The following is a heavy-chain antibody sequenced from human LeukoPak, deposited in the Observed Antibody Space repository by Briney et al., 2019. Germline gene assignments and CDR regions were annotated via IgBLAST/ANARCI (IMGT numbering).Heavy chain of an antibody. V-gene: IGHV3-30*02. CDR3: AKDTFQTAYCSSTSCYGDYYYMDV. Sequence: GGSLRLSCAASGFTFSSYGMHWVRQAPGKGLEWVAFIRYDGSNKYYADSVKGRFTISRDNSKNTLYLQMNSLRAEDTAVYYCAKDTFQTAYCSSTSCYGDYYYMDVWGKGTTVAVSS. CDR2: IRYDGSNK. D-gene: IGHD2-2*01. CDR1: GFTFSSYG. J-gene: IGHJ6*03.